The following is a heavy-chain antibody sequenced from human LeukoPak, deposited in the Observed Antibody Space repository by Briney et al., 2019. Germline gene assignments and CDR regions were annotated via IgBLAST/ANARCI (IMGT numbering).Heavy chain of an antibody. CDR2: ISASGHYI. CDR3: ARDGSWGDYQFYFYMDV. Sequence: PGGSLTLSCEASGFTFGSFAMSWVRQAPGQGLEWLSGISASGHYIYRADSVKGRLTIPRDNSKHTLYIEMNSLRAEDTAVYYCARDGSWGDYQFYFYMDVWGKGTTVTVSS. D-gene: IGHD2-2*01. CDR1: GFTFGSFA. V-gene: IGHV3-23*01. J-gene: IGHJ6*03.